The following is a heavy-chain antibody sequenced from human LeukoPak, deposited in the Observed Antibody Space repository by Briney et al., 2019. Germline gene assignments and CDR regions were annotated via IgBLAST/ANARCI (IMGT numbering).Heavy chain of an antibody. CDR3: ARGLQIGFLEY. V-gene: IGHV1-18*01. CDR1: GYTFTSYG. D-gene: IGHD4-11*01. J-gene: IGHJ4*02. CDR2: ISAYNGNT. Sequence: ASVKVSCKASGYTFTSYGISWVRQAAGQGPEWMGWISAYNGNTNYAQKFQGRVTLTTDTSTSTAYMEVRSLTSADTAVYYCARGLQIGFLEYWGQGTLVTVSS.